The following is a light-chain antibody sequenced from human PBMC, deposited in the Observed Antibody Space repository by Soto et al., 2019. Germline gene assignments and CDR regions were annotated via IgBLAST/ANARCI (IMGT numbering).Light chain of an antibody. CDR3: QQYNNWPPL. CDR2: GAS. V-gene: IGKV3-15*01. J-gene: IGKJ4*01. CDR1: QSVSSSY. Sequence: EIVLTQSPGTLSLSPGERATLSCRASQSVSSSYLAWYQQKPAQAPRLLIYGASTRATGIPARFSGSGSGTEFTLTISSLQSEDFAVYYCQQYNNWPPLFGGGTKVDIK.